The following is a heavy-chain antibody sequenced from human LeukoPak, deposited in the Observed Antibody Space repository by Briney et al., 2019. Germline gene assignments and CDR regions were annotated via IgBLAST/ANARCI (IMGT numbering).Heavy chain of an antibody. CDR3: ASHDSRGYAFDI. CDR1: GGSISSYY. Sequence: SETLSLTCTVSGGSISSYYWSWIRQPPGKGLEWIGYIYYSGSTNYNPSLKSRVTISVDTSKSQFSLKLSSVAAADTAVYYCASHDSRGYAFDIWGQGTMVTVSS. J-gene: IGHJ3*02. D-gene: IGHD2-21*02. V-gene: IGHV4-59*08. CDR2: IYYSGST.